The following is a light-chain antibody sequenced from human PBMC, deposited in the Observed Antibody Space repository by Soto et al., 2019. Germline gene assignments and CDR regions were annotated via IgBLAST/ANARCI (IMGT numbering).Light chain of an antibody. CDR1: HDISSY. V-gene: IGKV1-33*01. CDR2: DAS. CDR3: QQYDNLPSIT. Sequence: DIQMTQSPSSLSASVGDRVTITCQASHDISSYLNWYQQKPGKAPKLLIYDASNLETGVPSRFSGGGSGTDFTFTISSLPPEDIATYYCQQYDNLPSITFGQGTRVEIK. J-gene: IGKJ5*01.